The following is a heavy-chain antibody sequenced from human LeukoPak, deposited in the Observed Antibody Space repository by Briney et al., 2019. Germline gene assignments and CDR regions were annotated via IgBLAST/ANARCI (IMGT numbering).Heavy chain of an antibody. Sequence: PGGSLRLSCEASGFTFSGYWMNWVRQAPGKGPEWVANIKQDGSEKYYVDSVKGRFTISRDNAKNSLYLQMNSLRAEDTAVYYCAREVYCSSTSCYTGYFQHWCQGTLVIVSS. CDR1: GFTFSGYW. CDR2: IKQDGSEK. V-gene: IGHV3-7*01. D-gene: IGHD2-2*02. CDR3: AREVYCSSTSCYTGYFQH. J-gene: IGHJ1*01.